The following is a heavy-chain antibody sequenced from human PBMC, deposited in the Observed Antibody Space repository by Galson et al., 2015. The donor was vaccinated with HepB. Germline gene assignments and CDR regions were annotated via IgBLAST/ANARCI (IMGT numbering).Heavy chain of an antibody. J-gene: IGHJ6*02. CDR1: RFTFSSYW. V-gene: IGHV3-7*03. D-gene: IGHD3-10*01. CDR3: ATKGSGSGSYYMNYYYGMDV. CDR2: IKQDGSEK. Sequence: SLRLSCAASRFTFSSYWMTWVRQAPGKGLEWVANIKQDGSEKYYVDSVKGRFTISRDNAKNSLYLQMNSLRAEDTAVYYCATKGSGSGSYYMNYYYGMDVWGQGTTVTVSS.